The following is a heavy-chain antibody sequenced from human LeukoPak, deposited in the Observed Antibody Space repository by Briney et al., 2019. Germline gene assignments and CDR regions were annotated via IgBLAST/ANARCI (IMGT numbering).Heavy chain of an antibody. V-gene: IGHV4-39*01. CDR2: IYYSGST. D-gene: IGHD2-2*01. J-gene: IGHJ5*02. Sequence: SETLSLTCSVSGASISSGSNYWGWIRQPPGKGLEWIGSIYYSGSTYYNPSLKSRVTISVDTSKNQFSLKLSSVTAADTAVYYCARPGYCSRTSCYRPGFWFDPWGQGTLVTVSS. CDR3: ARPGYCSRTSCYRPGFWFDP. CDR1: GASISSGSNY.